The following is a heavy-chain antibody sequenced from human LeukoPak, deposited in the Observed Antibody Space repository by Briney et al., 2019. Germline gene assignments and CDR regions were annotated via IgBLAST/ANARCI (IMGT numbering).Heavy chain of an antibody. J-gene: IGHJ5*02. CDR2: IYYSGST. CDR1: GGSISSYY. D-gene: IGHD7-27*01. Sequence: PSETLSLTFTVSGGSISSYYWSWMRQPTGKGLEWIGYIYYSGSTNYNPSLKSRVTISVDTSKNQFSLKLSSVTAADTAVYYCARGHLTWGSWFDPWGQGTLVTVSS. CDR3: ARGHLTWGSWFDP. V-gene: IGHV4-59*01.